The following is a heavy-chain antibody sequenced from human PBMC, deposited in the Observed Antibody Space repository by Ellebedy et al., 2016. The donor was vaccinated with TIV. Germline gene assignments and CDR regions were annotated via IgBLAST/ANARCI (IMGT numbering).Heavy chain of an antibody. CDR1: GGSISSNRHS. Sequence: SETLSLTXTVCGGSISSNRHSWGWIRQPPGKGLEWIGTIYYSGNTYYNPSLKSRVTISVDTSKNQFSLNLNSVTAADTAVYYCARGRDLSLDAWGQGTLVTVSS. CDR3: ARGRDLSLDA. D-gene: IGHD3/OR15-3a*01. V-gene: IGHV4-39*07. CDR2: IYYSGNT. J-gene: IGHJ1*01.